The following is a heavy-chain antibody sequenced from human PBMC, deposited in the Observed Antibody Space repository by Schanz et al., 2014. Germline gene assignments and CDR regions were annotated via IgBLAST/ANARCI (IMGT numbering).Heavy chain of an antibody. V-gene: IGHV3-23*01. CDR1: GFTFSTYA. CDR3: AKHVRSLTGNDY. CDR2: LTEGGGGT. D-gene: IGHD3-9*01. J-gene: IGHJ4*02. Sequence: EVQLLESGGGLVRPGGSLRLSCAASGFTFSTYAMSWARQTPGKGLEWVSGLTEGGGGTYYTDAVKGRFTISRDSSKNTLYLEMNRLRVDDTAVYYCAKHVRSLTGNDYWGQGTLVTVSS.